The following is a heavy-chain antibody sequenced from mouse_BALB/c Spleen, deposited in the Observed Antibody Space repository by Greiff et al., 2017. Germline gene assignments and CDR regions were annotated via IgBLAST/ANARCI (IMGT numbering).Heavy chain of an antibody. Sequence: EVQLQESGPGMVKPSQSLSLTCTVTGYSITSDYAWNWIRQFPGNKLEWMGYISYSGSTSYNPSLKSRISITRDTSKNQFFLQLNSVTTEDTATYYCARSITTVVRYWYFDVWGAGTTVTVSS. D-gene: IGHD1-1*01. CDR3: ARSITTVVRYWYFDV. CDR2: ISYSGST. J-gene: IGHJ1*01. V-gene: IGHV3-2*02. CDR1: GYSITSDYA.